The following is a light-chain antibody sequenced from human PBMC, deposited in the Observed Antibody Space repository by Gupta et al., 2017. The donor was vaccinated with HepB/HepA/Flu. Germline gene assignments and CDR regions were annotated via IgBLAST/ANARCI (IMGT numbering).Light chain of an antibody. CDR3: HQDDSTPFT. CDR2: GAS. V-gene: IGKV3-20*01. CDR1: QDIRITY. J-gene: IGKJ5*01. Sequence: EVLLTQFPATLSLSPGERATLSCRASQDIRITYLAWYQEKPGQAPRLLIYGASNRATGIPVRFSGSGSGTDFTLTISRLEPEDFAVYYCHQDDSTPFTFGQGTRLEIK.